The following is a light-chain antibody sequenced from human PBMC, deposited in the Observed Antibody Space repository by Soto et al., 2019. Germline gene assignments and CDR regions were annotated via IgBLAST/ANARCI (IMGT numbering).Light chain of an antibody. V-gene: IGLV1-40*01. CDR2: VNT. CDR1: SSNIGAGYD. CDR3: QSFDSSLSGWV. J-gene: IGLJ3*02. Sequence: QSVLTQPPSVSGAPGQRVTISCTGSSSNIGAGYDVHWYRQLPGTAPKLLIYVNTNRPSGVPDRFSGSKSGTSASLAITGLQAEDEADYYCQSFDSSLSGWVFGGGTKVTVL.